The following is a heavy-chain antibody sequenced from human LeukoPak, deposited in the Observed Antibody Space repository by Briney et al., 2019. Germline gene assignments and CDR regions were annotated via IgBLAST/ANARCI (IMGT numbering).Heavy chain of an antibody. D-gene: IGHD3-22*01. V-gene: IGHV1-69*13. J-gene: IGHJ4*02. CDR3: ARMLDEGYYYDSSGYYYVGDY. Sequence: AASVKVSCKASGGTFSSYAISWVRQAPGQGLEWMGGIIPIFGTANYAQKFQGRVTITADESTSTAYMELSSLRSEDTAVYYCARMLDEGYYYDSSGYYYVGDYWGQGTPVTVSS. CDR2: IIPIFGTA. CDR1: GGTFSSYA.